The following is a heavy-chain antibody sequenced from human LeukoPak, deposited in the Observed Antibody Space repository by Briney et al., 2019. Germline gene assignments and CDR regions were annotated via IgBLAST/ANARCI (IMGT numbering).Heavy chain of an antibody. J-gene: IGHJ4*02. Sequence: SVKVSCKASGGTFSSYGISWVRQAPGQGLEWMGGIIPIFGTANYAQKFQGRVTITADESTSTAYMELSSLRSEDTAVYYCAREPPPYYYDSSGYPRQLYYFDYWGQGTLVTVSS. CDR3: AREPPPYYYDSSGYPRQLYYFDY. V-gene: IGHV1-69*13. CDR1: GGTFSSYG. CDR2: IIPIFGTA. D-gene: IGHD3-22*01.